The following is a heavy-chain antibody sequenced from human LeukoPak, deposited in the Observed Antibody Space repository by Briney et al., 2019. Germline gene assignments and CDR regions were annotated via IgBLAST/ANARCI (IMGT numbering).Heavy chain of an antibody. CDR1: GGSISSYY. Sequence: PSETLSLTCTVSGGSISSYYWSWIRQPPGKGLEWIGYIYYSGSTNYNPSLKSRVTISVDTSKNQFSLKLSSVTAADTAVYYCARDAADSSGYYYSRYMDVWGKGTTVTVSS. V-gene: IGHV4-59*01. D-gene: IGHD3-22*01. CDR2: IYYSGST. CDR3: ARDAADSSGYYYSRYMDV. J-gene: IGHJ6*03.